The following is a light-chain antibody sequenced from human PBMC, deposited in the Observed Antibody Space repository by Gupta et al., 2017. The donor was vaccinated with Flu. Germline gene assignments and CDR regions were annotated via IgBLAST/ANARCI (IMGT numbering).Light chain of an antibody. J-gene: IGKJ1*01. CDR1: QSVPSYF. Sequence: ENVFTQSPGTLSLSPGERATLSCRASQSVPSYFLGWYQQKPGQAPRLLVYAGSTRATGIPDRFSGSGSGTDFTLTISRLEPEDFAVYYCQQYGTSLVFGQGTKVEIK. CDR2: AGS. CDR3: QQYGTSLV. V-gene: IGKV3-20*01.